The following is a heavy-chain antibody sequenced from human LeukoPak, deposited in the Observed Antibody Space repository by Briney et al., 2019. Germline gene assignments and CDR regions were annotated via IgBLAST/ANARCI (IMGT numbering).Heavy chain of an antibody. Sequence: HTGGSLRLSCAASGFTFSSYWMSWVRQAPGKGLEWVASIKQDGSEKYYVDSVKGRFTISRDNAKNSLYLQMNSLRAEDTAVYYCARDCDVPRGRSGGMDVWGQGTTVTVSS. CDR3: ARDCDVPRGRSGGMDV. CDR2: IKQDGSEK. V-gene: IGHV3-7*03. J-gene: IGHJ6*02. D-gene: IGHD6-6*01. CDR1: GFTFSSYW.